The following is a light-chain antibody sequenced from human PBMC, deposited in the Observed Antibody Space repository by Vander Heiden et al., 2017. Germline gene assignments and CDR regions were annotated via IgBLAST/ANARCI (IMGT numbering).Light chain of an antibody. Sequence: QSALTPPASVSGSPGPSLTISCTGTSSDVGSYNLVSWYQQHPGKAPKLMIYEVSKRPSGVSNRFSGSKSGNTASLTISGLQAEDEADYYCCSYAGSSTLVFGGGTKLTVL. CDR1: SSDVGSYNL. CDR3: CSYAGSSTLV. V-gene: IGLV2-23*02. J-gene: IGLJ2*01. CDR2: EVS.